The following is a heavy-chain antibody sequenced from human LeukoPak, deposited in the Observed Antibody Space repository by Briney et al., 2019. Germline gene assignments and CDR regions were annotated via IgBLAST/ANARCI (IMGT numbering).Heavy chain of an antibody. V-gene: IGHV3-64*01. CDR3: ARSPSEFVVVPAALIYMDV. D-gene: IGHD2-2*01. Sequence: GGSLRLSCAASGFTFSSYAMSWVRQAPGKGLEYVSAISSNGGSTYYANSVKGRFTISRDNSKNTLYPQMGSLRAEDMAVYYCARSPSEFVVVPAALIYMDVWGKGTTVTVSS. J-gene: IGHJ6*03. CDR2: ISSNGGST. CDR1: GFTFSSYA.